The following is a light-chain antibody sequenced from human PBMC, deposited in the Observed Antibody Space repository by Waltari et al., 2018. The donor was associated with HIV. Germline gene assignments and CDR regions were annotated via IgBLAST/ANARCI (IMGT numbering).Light chain of an antibody. J-gene: IGLJ1*01. Sequence: QSVLTQPPSASGAPRQRVTLSCPARSSNIGADYDVHSYQQLPGIPPKLLIHGNNNRPSGVPDRFSGSKSGTSASLAITGLQAEDEAVYSCQSYDSSLSGYVFGTGTKVTVL. CDR1: SSNIGADYD. CDR3: QSYDSSLSGYV. CDR2: GNN. V-gene: IGLV1-40*01.